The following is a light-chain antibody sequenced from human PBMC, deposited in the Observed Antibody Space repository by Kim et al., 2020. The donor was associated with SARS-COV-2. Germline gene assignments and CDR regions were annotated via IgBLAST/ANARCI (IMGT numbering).Light chain of an antibody. Sequence: ALGQTVRITCQGDSLRSYYAIWYQQKPGEAPLLVIYGKNNRPSGIPDRFSGSSSGNTASLTITGAQAEDEADYYCNSRDSSGNLVVFGGGTKVTVL. CDR2: GKN. V-gene: IGLV3-19*01. CDR1: SLRSYY. J-gene: IGLJ2*01. CDR3: NSRDSSGNLVV.